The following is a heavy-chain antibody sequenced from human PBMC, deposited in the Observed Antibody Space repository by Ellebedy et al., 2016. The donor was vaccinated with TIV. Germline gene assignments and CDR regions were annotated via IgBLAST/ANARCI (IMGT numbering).Heavy chain of an antibody. CDR2: FDPEDGDR. D-gene: IGHD3-3*01. Sequence: AASVQVSCKVSGYTLNGVSINWVRQAPGKGLEWLGGFDPEDGDRIYALKFQGRVTMTEDSSTDTAYMELSRLKSEDAAVYFCATVGGAKYGALYFDYWGQGTLVTVPS. V-gene: IGHV1-24*01. J-gene: IGHJ4*02. CDR1: GYTLNGVS. CDR3: ATVGGAKYGALYFDY.